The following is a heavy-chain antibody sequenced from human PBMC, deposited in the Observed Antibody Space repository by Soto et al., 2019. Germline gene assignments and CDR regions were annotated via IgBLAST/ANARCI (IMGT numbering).Heavy chain of an antibody. CDR1: GFTFDDFA. D-gene: IGHD3-10*01. J-gene: IGHJ6*02. CDR3: AKDTGPGLLLFGGQPYYYYYGMDV. Sequence: SLRLSCAPSGFTFDDFAMHWVRQAPGKGLEWVPVIGWNGGSIGCADSVKGRFIISRDNAKTSLYLQMNSLRAEDTALYYCAKDTGPGLLLFGGQPYYYYYGMDVWGQGTTVTVSS. V-gene: IGHV3-9*01. CDR2: IGWNGGSI.